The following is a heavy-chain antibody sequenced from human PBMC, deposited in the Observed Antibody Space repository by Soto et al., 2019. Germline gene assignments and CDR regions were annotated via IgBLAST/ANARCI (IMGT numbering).Heavy chain of an antibody. CDR2: ISGSGGST. J-gene: IGHJ6*02. Sequence: GGSLRLSCAASGFTFSSYAMSWVRQAPGKGLEWVSAISGSGGSTYYADSVKGRFTISRDNSKNTLYLQMNSLRAEDTAVYYCAKAGITIFGVVISRYGMDVWGQGTTVTVSS. V-gene: IGHV3-23*01. D-gene: IGHD3-3*01. CDR1: GFTFSSYA. CDR3: AKAGITIFGVVISRYGMDV.